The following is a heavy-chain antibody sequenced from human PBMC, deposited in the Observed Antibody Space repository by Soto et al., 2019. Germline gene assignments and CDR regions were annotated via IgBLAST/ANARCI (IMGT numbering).Heavy chain of an antibody. D-gene: IGHD3-10*01. CDR3: ARDEVYGSGSLHAYFRDYYYYYGMDV. CDR1: GFTFSSYE. V-gene: IGHV3-48*03. J-gene: IGHJ6*02. Sequence: GGSLRLSCAASGFTFSSYEMNWVRQAPGKGLEWVSYISSSGSTIYYADSVKGRFTISRDNAKNSLYLQMNSLRAEDTAVYYCARDEVYGSGSLHAYFRDYYYYYGMDVWGQGTTVTV. CDR2: ISSSGSTI.